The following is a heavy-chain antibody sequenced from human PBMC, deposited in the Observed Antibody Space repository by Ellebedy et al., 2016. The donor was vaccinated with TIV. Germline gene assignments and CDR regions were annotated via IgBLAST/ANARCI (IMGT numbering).Heavy chain of an antibody. D-gene: IGHD3-22*01. CDR1: GGSFSGYY. Sequence: MPSETLSLTCAVYGGSFSGYYCSWIRQPPGKGLEWIGELNHSGSTNYNPSLKSRVPISVDTSKNQFSLKLSSVTAADTAVYYCARVNYYDSSGYYYFSSWFDPWGQGTLVTVSS. J-gene: IGHJ5*02. V-gene: IGHV4-34*01. CDR2: LNHSGST. CDR3: ARVNYYDSSGYYYFSSWFDP.